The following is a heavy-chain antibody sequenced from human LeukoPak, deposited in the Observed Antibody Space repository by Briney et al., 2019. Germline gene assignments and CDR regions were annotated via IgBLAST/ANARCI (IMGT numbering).Heavy chain of an antibody. CDR2: INPNSGHT. V-gene: IGHV1-2*06. CDR3: ARKALTYVGAFDI. J-gene: IGHJ3*02. CDR1: GYTFTGYY. Sequence: ASVKVSCKASGYTFTGYYIHWVRQSPGQGLEWMGRINPNSGHTNYAQKFQGRVTMTRDTSISTAYMELSRLRSDDTAVYYCARKALTYVGAFDIWGQGTMVTVSS. D-gene: IGHD4-23*01.